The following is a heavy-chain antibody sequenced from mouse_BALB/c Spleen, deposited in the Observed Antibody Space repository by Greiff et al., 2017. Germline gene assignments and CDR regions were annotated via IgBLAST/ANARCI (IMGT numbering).Heavy chain of an antibody. J-gene: IGHJ4*01. Sequence: EVQLQESGGGLVQPGGSLRLSCATSGFTFTDYYMSWVRQPPGKALEWLGFIRNKANGYTTEYSASVKGRFTISRDNSQSILYLQMNTLRAEDSATYYCAREVYAMDYWGQGTSVTVSS. CDR2: IRNKANGYTT. CDR3: AREVYAMDY. V-gene: IGHV7-3*02. CDR1: GFTFTDYY.